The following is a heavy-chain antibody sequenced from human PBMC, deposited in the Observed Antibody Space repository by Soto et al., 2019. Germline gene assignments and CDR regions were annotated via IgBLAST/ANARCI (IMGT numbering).Heavy chain of an antibody. J-gene: IGHJ4*02. D-gene: IGHD6-13*01. CDR1: GGSISSYY. CDR3: ARRYGSSFDY. Sequence: SETLSLTCTVSGGSISSYYWSWIRQPPGKGLEWIGYIYYSGSTNYNPSFKSRVTISVDTSKNQFSLKLSSVTAADTAVYYCARRYGSSFDYWGQGTLVTVSS. V-gene: IGHV4-59*08. CDR2: IYYSGST.